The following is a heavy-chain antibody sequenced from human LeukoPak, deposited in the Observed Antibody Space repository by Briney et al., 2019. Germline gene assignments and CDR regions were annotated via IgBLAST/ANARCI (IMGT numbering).Heavy chain of an antibody. CDR3: ARLEWLQPFDY. D-gene: IGHD5-12*01. J-gene: IGHJ4*02. CDR2: ITSSGSTI. CDR1: GFTFSDYY. Sequence: GGSLRLSCAASGFTFSDYYMSWIRQAPGKGLEWISYITSSGSTIYYADSVKGRFTISMDNANNSLYLQLNSLRAEDTAVYYCARLEWLQPFDYWGQGTLVSVSS. V-gene: IGHV3-11*01.